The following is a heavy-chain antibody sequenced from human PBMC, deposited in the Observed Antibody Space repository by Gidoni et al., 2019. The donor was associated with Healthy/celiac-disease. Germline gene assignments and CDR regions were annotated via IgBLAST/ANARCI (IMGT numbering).Heavy chain of an antibody. D-gene: IGHD5-18*01. J-gene: IGHJ4*02. CDR3: ARGTAMGPGGDY. Sequence: QVQLVQSGAEVQKPAASVKVSCKASGYTFTGYYMHWVRQAPGQGLEWMGWINPNSGGTNYAQKFQGWVTMTRETTISTAYMELSRLRSDDTAVYYCARGTAMGPGGDYWGQGTLVTVS. CDR2: INPNSGGT. CDR1: GYTFTGYY. V-gene: IGHV1-2*04.